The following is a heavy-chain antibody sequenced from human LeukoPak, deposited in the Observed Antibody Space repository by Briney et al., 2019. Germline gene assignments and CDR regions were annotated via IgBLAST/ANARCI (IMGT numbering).Heavy chain of an antibody. CDR1: GFTFSSYA. CDR3: ARDFDWGSGH. D-gene: IGHD7-27*01. V-gene: IGHV3-74*01. J-gene: IGHJ4*02. CDR2: ISGDGSDT. Sequence: PGGSLRLSCAASGFTFSSYAMSWVRQAPGKGLVWVSRISGDGSDTRYADSVKGRFIISRDNAKNTLYLQLNGLRAEDTAVYYCARDFDWGSGHWGQGALVTVSS.